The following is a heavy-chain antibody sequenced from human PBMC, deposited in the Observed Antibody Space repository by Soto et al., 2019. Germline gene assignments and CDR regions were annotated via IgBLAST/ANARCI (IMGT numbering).Heavy chain of an antibody. CDR1: GFSLSGYW. Sequence: GGSLRLSCAASGFSLSGYWMHWVRQAPGKGLVWVSRIDTYGSATKYADSVEGRFSISKDNAENTLYLQMDSLRAEDTAVYYCARDSSGVDPDYWGQGTLVTVSS. D-gene: IGHD3-3*01. CDR2: IDTYGSAT. CDR3: ARDSSGVDPDY. J-gene: IGHJ4*02. V-gene: IGHV3-74*01.